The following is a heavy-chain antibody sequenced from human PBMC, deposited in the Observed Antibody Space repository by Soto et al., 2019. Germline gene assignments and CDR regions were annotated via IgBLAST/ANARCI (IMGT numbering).Heavy chain of an antibody. J-gene: IGHJ4*02. CDR1: GFTFSRYG. CDR3: ARDLGSRQYRYSGDFDH. Sequence: QVQLVESGGCVVQPGRSLRLSCAASGFTFSRYGMHWVRQAPGKGLEWVAIIWDDGSNKDYVDSVKGRFTISRDNSKNTLDLQMNSLRAEDTAVYYCARDLGSRQYRYSGDFDHWGQGTLVTVSS. D-gene: IGHD5-18*01. CDR2: IWDDGSNK. V-gene: IGHV3-33*01.